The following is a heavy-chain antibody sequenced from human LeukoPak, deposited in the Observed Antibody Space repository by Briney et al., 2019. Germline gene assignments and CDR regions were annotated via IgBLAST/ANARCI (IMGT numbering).Heavy chain of an antibody. D-gene: IGHD3-10*01. CDR3: ARFPFGELTFDP. V-gene: IGHV4-34*01. CDR2: INHSGST. J-gene: IGHJ5*02. Sequence: WIRQPPGKGLEWIGEINHSGSTNYNPSLKSRVTISVDTSKNQFSLKLSSVTAADTAVYYCARFPFGELTFDPWGQGTLVTVSS.